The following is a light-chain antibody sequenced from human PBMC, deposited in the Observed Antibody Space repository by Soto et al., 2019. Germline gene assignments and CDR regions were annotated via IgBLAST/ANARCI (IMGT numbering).Light chain of an antibody. CDR2: INN. J-gene: IGLJ3*02. CDR1: DSNVGSTA. CDR3: SAWDDSLHVWL. Sequence: QSVLTQPPSASGAPGQRVTISCSGSDSNVGSTAVNWYQQVPGTAPKLLIFINNQRPSGVPDRFSGSKSGTSASLAISGLQAEDEADYYSSAWDDSLHVWLFGGGTKLTVL. V-gene: IGLV1-44*01.